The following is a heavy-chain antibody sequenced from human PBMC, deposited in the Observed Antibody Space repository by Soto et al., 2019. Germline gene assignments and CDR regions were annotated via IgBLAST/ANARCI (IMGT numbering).Heavy chain of an antibody. CDR3: AHRRPNCTVTIPSCGSFDP. D-gene: IGHD2-8*02. V-gene: IGHV2-5*01. J-gene: IGHJ5*02. CDR2: IYWNDDK. CDR1: GFSLATSGVS. Sequence: QITLKESGPTLVKPTQTLTLTCTFSGFSLATSGVSVGWIRQPPGKALEWLALIYWNDDKRYSPSLKNRLTITKDTSKNHVVLTMTNMDPVDTATYYCAHRRPNCTVTIPSCGSFDPWGQGTLVSVSS.